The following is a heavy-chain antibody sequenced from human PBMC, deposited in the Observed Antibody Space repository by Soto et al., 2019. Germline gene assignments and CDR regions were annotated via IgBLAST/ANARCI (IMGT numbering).Heavy chain of an antibody. J-gene: IGHJ4*02. V-gene: IGHV5-10-1*01. D-gene: IGHD3-22*01. CDR2: IDPSDSQT. CDR1: GYSFAGYW. Sequence: PGESLKISCKGSGYSFAGYWITWVRQKPGKGLEWMGRIDPSDSQTYYSPSFRGHVTISVTKSITTVFLQWSSLRASDTAMYYCARPTYYYDSSGYFPWGFDYWGQGTLVTVSS. CDR3: ARPTYYYDSSGYFPWGFDY.